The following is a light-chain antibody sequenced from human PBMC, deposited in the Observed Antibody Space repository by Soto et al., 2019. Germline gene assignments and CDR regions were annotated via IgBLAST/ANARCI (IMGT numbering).Light chain of an antibody. J-gene: IGKJ1*01. CDR3: QQYGSSPQT. CDR1: QSVTTY. V-gene: IGKV3-20*01. Sequence: EIVLTQSPATLSLSPGERANISCRASQSVTTYLAWYQQKPGQAPRLLIYGASSRATGIPDRFSGSGSGTDFTLTISRLEPEDFAVYYCQQYGSSPQTFGQGTKVEIK. CDR2: GAS.